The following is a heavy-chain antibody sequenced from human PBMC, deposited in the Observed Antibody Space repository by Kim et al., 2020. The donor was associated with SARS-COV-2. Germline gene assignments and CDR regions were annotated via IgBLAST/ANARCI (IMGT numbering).Heavy chain of an antibody. Sequence: GGSLRLSCAASGFTFSDYYMSWIRQAPGKGLEWVSYISSSGSTIYYADSVKGRFTISRDNAKNSLYLQMNSLRAEDTAVYYCARADCGGDCLDAFDVWGQGTMVTVSS. CDR1: GFTFSDYY. CDR2: ISSSGSTI. J-gene: IGHJ3*01. D-gene: IGHD2-21*02. V-gene: IGHV3-11*04. CDR3: ARADCGGDCLDAFDV.